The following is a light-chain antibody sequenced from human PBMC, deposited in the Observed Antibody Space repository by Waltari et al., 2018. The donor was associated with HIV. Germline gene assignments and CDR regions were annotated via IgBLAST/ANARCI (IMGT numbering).Light chain of an antibody. J-gene: IGLJ2*01. CDR2: EVS. CDR1: SSDIVAYNF. CDR3: ASYTRSGILL. Sequence: QSALTQPASVSGSPGKSITISCIGSSSDIVAYNFVSWYQQRPGKAPKLMIYEVSGRPAWSSNRCSGSKSGITASLTISGRQADDEADYYCASYTRSGILLFGGGTRLTVL. V-gene: IGLV2-14*01.